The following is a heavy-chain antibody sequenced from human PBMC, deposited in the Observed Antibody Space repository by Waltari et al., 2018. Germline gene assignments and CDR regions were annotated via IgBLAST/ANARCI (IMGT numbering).Heavy chain of an antibody. CDR2: IYHSGST. J-gene: IGHJ4*02. Sequence: SGPGLVKPSETLSLTCAVSGYSISSGYYWGWIRQPPGKGLEWIGSIYHSGSTYYNPSRKSRVTISVDTSKNQFSLKLSSVTAADTAVYYCARGGYYGSASADYWGQGTLVTVSS. D-gene: IGHD3-10*01. CDR3: ARGGYYGSASADY. CDR1: GYSISSGYY. V-gene: IGHV4-38-2*01.